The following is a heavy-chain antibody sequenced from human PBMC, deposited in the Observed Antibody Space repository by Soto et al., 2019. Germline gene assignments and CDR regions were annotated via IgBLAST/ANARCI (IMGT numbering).Heavy chain of an antibody. J-gene: IGHJ4*02. D-gene: IGHD5-18*01. CDR1: GYTFTGYY. V-gene: IGHV1-2*04. CDR3: AREGGDRGYSYGIDY. Sequence: ASVKVSCKASGYTFTGYYMHWVRQAPGQGLEWMGWINPNSGGTNYAQKFQGWVTMTRDTSISTAYMELGRLRSDDTAVYYCAREGGDRGYSYGIDYWGQGTLVTVSS. CDR2: INPNSGGT.